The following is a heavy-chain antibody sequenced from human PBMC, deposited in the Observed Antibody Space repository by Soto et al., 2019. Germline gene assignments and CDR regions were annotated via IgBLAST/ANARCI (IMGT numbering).Heavy chain of an antibody. D-gene: IGHD2-2*01. CDR3: AREYAFSSDY. CDR2: IHDSGIT. J-gene: IGHJ4*02. V-gene: IGHV4-59*01. CDR1: GGSMRSYY. Sequence: SETLSLTCSVSGGSMRSYYWSWIRQPPGKGLEWIGYIHDSGITDYNPSLKSRATISIDTFRNQISLNLHSVTAADTAVYYCAREYAFSSDYWGQGTVVTAPQ.